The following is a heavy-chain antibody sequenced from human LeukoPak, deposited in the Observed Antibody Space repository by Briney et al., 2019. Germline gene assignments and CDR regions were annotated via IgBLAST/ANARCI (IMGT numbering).Heavy chain of an antibody. CDR1: GYTFTSYD. D-gene: IGHD6-13*01. V-gene: IGHV1-8*01. J-gene: IGHJ4*02. Sequence: ASVKVSCKASGYTFTSYDINWVRQATGQGLEWMGWMNPNSGNTGYAQKFQGWVTMTRDTSISTAYMELSRLRSDDTAVYYCARGQQQLADWGQGTLVTVSS. CDR2: MNPNSGNT. CDR3: ARGQQQLAD.